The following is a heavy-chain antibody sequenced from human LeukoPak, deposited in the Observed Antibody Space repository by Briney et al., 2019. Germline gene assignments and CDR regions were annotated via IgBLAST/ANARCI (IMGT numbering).Heavy chain of an antibody. Sequence: GRSLRLSCAASGFTFDDYAMHWVRQAPGKGLEWVSAISGSGGSTYYADSVKGRFTISRDNSKNTLYLQMNSLRAEDTAVYYCAKGPNNYYGSGSGLFYYFDYWGQGTLVTVSS. V-gene: IGHV3-23*01. CDR1: GFTFDDYA. CDR3: AKGPNNYYGSGSGLFYYFDY. J-gene: IGHJ4*02. CDR2: ISGSGGST. D-gene: IGHD3-10*01.